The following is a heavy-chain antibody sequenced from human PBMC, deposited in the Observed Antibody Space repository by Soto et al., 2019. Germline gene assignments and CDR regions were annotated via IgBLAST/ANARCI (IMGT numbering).Heavy chain of an antibody. D-gene: IGHD3-3*01. V-gene: IGHV1-18*01. J-gene: IGHJ4*02. CDR2: ITVFNANT. CDR1: GYTFTKFG. Sequence: QVQLVQSGAEVKKPGASVKVSCKASGYTFTKFGISWVRQAPGQGPEWMGWITVFNANTDYVQKFQGRVTMTTDTSTSTAYMELRNLRSDDTDVYYCARDRYDFWSGYQYYFDYWGQGTLVTVSS. CDR3: ARDRYDFWSGYQYYFDY.